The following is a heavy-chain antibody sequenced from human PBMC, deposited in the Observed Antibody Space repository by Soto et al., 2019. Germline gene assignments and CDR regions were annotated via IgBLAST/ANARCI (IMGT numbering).Heavy chain of an antibody. CDR1: GDSISNYY. CDR3: ARHLWVGTSWYLGGLDI. D-gene: IGHD6-13*01. V-gene: IGHV4-59*08. J-gene: IGHJ3*02. CDR2: IYYSGST. Sequence: QVQLQESDPGLVKPSETLSLTCTVSGDSISNYYWSWIRQPPGKGLEWIGYIYYSGSTHYNPSLKSRVTISVDTSKNQFSLNLSSVTAADTAVYYCARHLWVGTSWYLGGLDIWGQGTMVTVSS.